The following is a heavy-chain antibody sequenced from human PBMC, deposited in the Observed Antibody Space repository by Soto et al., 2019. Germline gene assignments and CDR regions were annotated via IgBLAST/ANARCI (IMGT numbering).Heavy chain of an antibody. D-gene: IGHD3-22*01. CDR3: ARGGSSGYYFDY. Sequence: EVQLVESGGGLVQPGGSLRLSCAASGFTFSSYSMNWVRQAPGKGLEWVSSISSSSSYIYYADSVKGRFTISRDNAKNSLYLQMNSLRAEDTAVYYCARGGSSGYYFDYWGQGTLVTVSS. CDR1: GFTFSSYS. V-gene: IGHV3-21*01. CDR2: ISSSSSYI. J-gene: IGHJ4*02.